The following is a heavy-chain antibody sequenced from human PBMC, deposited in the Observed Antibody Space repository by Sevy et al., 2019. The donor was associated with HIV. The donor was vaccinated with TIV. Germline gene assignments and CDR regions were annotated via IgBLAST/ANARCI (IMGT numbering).Heavy chain of an antibody. J-gene: IGHJ3*02. V-gene: IGHV4-39*01. Sequence: SETMSLTCTVSGGSISSSSYYWGWIRQPPGKGLEWIGSIYYSGSTYYNPSLKSRVTISVDTSKNQFSLKLSSVTAADTAVYYCARQRVVVKRGAFDSWGQGTMVTVSS. CDR2: IYYSGST. CDR1: GGSISSSSYY. D-gene: IGHD3-22*01. CDR3: ARQRVVVKRGAFDS.